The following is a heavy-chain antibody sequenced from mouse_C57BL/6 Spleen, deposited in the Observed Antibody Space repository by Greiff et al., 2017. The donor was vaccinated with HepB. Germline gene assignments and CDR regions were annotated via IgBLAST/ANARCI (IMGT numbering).Heavy chain of an antibody. CDR2: ISYDGSN. CDR3: AREEDYYGSSTHFDY. D-gene: IGHD1-1*01. Sequence: EVKLLESGPGLVKPSQSLSLTCSVTGYSITSGYYWNWIRQFPGNKLEWMGYISYDGSNNYNPSLKNRISITRDTSKNQFFLKLNSVTTEDTATYYCAREEDYYGSSTHFDYWGQGTTRTVSS. J-gene: IGHJ2*01. V-gene: IGHV3-6*01. CDR1: GYSITSGYY.